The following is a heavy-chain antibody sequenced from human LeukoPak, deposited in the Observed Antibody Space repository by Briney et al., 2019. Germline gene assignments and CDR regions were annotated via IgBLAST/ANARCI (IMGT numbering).Heavy chain of an antibody. CDR1: GGTFSSYA. V-gene: IGHV1-69*05. CDR3: ARTSPYYDYVWGSYRPYYFDY. J-gene: IGHJ4*02. D-gene: IGHD3-16*02. CDR2: IIPIFGTA. Sequence: SVKVSCKASGGTFSSYAISWVRQAPGQGLEWMGGIIPIFGTANYAQKFQGRVTITTDESTSTAYMELSSLRSEDTAVYYCARTSPYYDYVWGSYRPYYFDYWGQGTLVTVSS.